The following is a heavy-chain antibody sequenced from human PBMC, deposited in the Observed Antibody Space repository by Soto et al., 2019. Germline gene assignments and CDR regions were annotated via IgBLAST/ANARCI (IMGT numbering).Heavy chain of an antibody. CDR3: ARTYYDFWSGPPGY. J-gene: IGHJ4*02. CDR1: GFTFSSYG. V-gene: IGHV3-30*03. Sequence: ESGGGVVQPGRSLRLSCAASGFTFSSYGTHWVRQAPGKGLEWVAVISYDGSNKYYADSVKGRFTISRDNSKNTLYLQMNSLRAEDTAVYYCARTYYDFWSGPPGYWGQGTLVTVSS. CDR2: ISYDGSNK. D-gene: IGHD3-3*01.